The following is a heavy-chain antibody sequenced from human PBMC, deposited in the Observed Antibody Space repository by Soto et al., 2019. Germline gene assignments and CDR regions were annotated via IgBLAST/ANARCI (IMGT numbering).Heavy chain of an antibody. CDR3: ATDIAARRVGCPFDS. Sequence: EVQLLESGGDLVQPGGSLRLSCTASGFSFSCYAMTWVRQAPGKGLEWVSTMGGIGCSSCYADSVKGRFTISSDNSANTLYLQMNSLRVEDTAVYYCATDIAARRVGCPFDSWGQGTLVTVSS. CDR1: GFSFSCYA. V-gene: IGHV3-23*01. J-gene: IGHJ4*02. D-gene: IGHD6-6*01. CDR2: MGGIGCSS.